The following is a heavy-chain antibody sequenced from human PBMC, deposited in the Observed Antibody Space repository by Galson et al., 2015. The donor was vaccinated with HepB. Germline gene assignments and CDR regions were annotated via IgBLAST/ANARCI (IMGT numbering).Heavy chain of an antibody. CDR1: GYTFTSYA. CDR2: INAGNGNT. D-gene: IGHD3-10*01. J-gene: IGHJ4*02. Sequence: SVKVSCKASGYTFTSYAMHWVRQAPGQRLEWMGWINAGNGNTKYSQKFQGRVTITRDTSASTAYMELSSLRSEDTAVYYCARVKLMVRGPPAPPHFDYWGQGTLVTVSS. CDR3: ARVKLMVRGPPAPPHFDY. V-gene: IGHV1-3*01.